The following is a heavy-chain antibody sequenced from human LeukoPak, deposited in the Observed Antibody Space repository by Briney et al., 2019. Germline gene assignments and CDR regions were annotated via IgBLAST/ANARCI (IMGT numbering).Heavy chain of an antibody. J-gene: IGHJ4*02. CDR3: AKGGHYLFDS. V-gene: IGHV3-30*18. Sequence: GRSLRLSCEGSGFTFSRHGMHWVRQAPGKGLEWVAVISNEGNYKYYGDSVKGRFAISRDNFKNTTYLQMNYLRPEDTAVYFCAKGGHYLFDSWGQGALVTVSS. CDR1: GFTFSRHG. D-gene: IGHD3-10*01. CDR2: ISNEGNYK.